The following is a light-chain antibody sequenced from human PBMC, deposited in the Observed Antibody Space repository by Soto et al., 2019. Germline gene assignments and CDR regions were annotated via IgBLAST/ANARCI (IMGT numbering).Light chain of an antibody. Sequence: QSVLTQPPSASGTPGQTVTISCSGSSSNIGSDYVYWYQHLPGTAPKVLIFRNNQRPSGVPDRCSGSKSGTSASLAISGLRSEDEADYYCATWDDSLSGPLFGGGTKLTVL. J-gene: IGLJ2*01. CDR3: ATWDDSLSGPL. CDR1: SSNIGSDY. V-gene: IGLV1-47*02. CDR2: RNN.